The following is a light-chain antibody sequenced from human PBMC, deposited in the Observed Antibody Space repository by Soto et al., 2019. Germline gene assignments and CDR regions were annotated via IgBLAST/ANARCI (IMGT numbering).Light chain of an antibody. CDR1: ALPKKY. CDR3: YSTDSSGNHRV. CDR2: EDS. J-gene: IGLJ2*01. V-gene: IGLV3-10*01. Sequence: SYALPQPPSVSVSPGQTARITCSGDALPKKYAYWYQQKSGQAPVLVIYEDSKRPSGIPERFSGSSSGTMATLTISGAQVEDEADYYCYSTDSSGNHRVFGGGTKVTVL.